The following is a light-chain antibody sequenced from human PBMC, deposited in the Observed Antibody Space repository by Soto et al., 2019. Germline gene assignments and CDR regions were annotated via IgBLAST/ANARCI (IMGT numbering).Light chain of an antibody. CDR3: SSFTRSSTWV. J-gene: IGLJ3*02. Sequence: QSVLTQPASVSGSPGQSITISCTGTSSDVDDFKYVSWYQQHPGKAPKLMIYEVTNRPSGVSNRFSGSKSGNTASLTISGLQAEDEADYYCSSFTRSSTWVFGGGTQLTVL. CDR1: SSDVDDFKY. V-gene: IGLV2-14*01. CDR2: EVT.